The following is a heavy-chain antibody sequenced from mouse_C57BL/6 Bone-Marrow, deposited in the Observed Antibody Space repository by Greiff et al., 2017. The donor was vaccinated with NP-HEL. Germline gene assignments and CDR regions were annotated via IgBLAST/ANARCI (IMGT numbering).Heavy chain of an antibody. CDR2: ISSGSSTI. D-gene: IGHD2-4*01. CDR3: ARRDYEV. V-gene: IGHV5-17*01. CDR1: GFTFSDYG. J-gene: IGHJ2*01. Sequence: EVKLMESGGGLVKPGGSLKLSCAASGFTFSDYGMHWVRQAPGKGLEWVAYISSGSSTIYYADTVKGRFTISRDNAKNTLFLQMTSLRSEDTAMYYCARRDYEVWGQGTTLTVSS.